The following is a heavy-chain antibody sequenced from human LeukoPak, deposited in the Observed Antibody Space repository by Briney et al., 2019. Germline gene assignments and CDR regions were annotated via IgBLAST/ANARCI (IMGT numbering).Heavy chain of an antibody. V-gene: IGHV3-48*03. CDR1: GFTFSSYE. J-gene: IGHJ4*02. CDR3: ARTLRVWFGELPTPNLDY. CDR2: ISSSGSTI. D-gene: IGHD3-10*01. Sequence: GGSLRLSCAAPGFTFSSYEMNWVRQAPGKGLEWVSYISSSGSTIYYADSVKGRFTISRDNAKNSLYLQMNSLRAEDTAVYYCARTLRVWFGELPTPNLDYWGQGTLVTVSS.